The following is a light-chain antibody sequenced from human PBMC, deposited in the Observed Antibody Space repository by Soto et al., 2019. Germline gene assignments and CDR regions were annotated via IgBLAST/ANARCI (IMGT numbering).Light chain of an antibody. Sequence: DLHLTQSPSFLSASVGDRVTITCRANEDIINYLAWYQQNPGKAPKLLIYAASTLQSGVPSRFSGSGSGTNFTLTISSLQPEDFATYYCQQLNGYPRTFGQGTKV. J-gene: IGKJ1*01. CDR1: EDIINY. V-gene: IGKV1-9*01. CDR2: AAS. CDR3: QQLNGYPRT.